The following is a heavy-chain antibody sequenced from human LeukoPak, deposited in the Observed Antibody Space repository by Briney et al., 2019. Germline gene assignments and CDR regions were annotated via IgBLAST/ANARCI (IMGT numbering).Heavy chain of an antibody. CDR3: ARRPYSSSSHYFDY. J-gene: IGHJ4*02. CDR2: INWKGGST. D-gene: IGHD6-6*01. V-gene: IGHV3-20*01. CDR1: GFTFDDYG. Sequence: PGGSLRLSCAASGFTFDDYGMSWVRQGLGKGLEWVCGINWKGGSTTYADSVRGRFTISRDNAKNSLYLEMNSLRAEDTALYHCARRPYSSSSHYFDYWGQGTLVTVSS.